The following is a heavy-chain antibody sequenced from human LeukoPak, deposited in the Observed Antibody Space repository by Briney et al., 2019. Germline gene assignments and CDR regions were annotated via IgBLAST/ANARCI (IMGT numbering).Heavy chain of an antibody. V-gene: IGHV3-7*01. J-gene: IGHJ4*02. CDR3: ARGSLDY. CDR2: INQDGSEK. CDR1: GFTFSSYW. Sequence: GGSLRLSCAVFGFTFSSYWVSWVRQAPGKGLEWVANINQDGSEKYYVDSVKGRFTISRDNAKNSLYLQINSLRAEDTAVYYCARGSLDYWGQGTLVTVSS.